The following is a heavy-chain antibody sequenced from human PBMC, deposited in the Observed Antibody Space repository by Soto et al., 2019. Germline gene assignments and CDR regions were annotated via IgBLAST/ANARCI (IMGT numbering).Heavy chain of an antibody. V-gene: IGHV3-48*04. Sequence: PGGSLRLSCAASGFTFSSYSMNWVRQAPGKGLEWVSYISSSSSTIYYADSVKGRFTISRDNAKNSLYLQMNSLRADDTAVYYYPSTRRDGCHNYSYYYGMDVWGEGTTVTVSS. D-gene: IGHD2-2*02. CDR3: PSTRRDGCHNYSYYYGMDV. CDR2: ISSSSSTI. CDR1: GFTFSSYS. J-gene: IGHJ6*04.